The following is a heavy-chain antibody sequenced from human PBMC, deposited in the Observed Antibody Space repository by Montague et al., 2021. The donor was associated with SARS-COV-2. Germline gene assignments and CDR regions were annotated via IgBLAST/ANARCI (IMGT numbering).Heavy chain of an antibody. CDR2: ISSSRTYI. J-gene: IGHJ6*02. Sequence: SLRLSCAASGFMFSSYSMNWVRQAPGKGLEWVSSISSSRTYIYYADSVKGRFTISRDNARDALYLQMNSLSAEDTAVYYCAATSGDIVVVVAAYYGMDVWGQGTTVTVSS. CDR3: AATSGDIVVVVAAYYGMDV. CDR1: GFMFSSYS. D-gene: IGHD2-15*01. V-gene: IGHV3-21*01.